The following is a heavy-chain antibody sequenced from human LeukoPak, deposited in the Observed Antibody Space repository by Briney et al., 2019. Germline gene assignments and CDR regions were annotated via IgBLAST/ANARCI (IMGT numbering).Heavy chain of an antibody. V-gene: IGHV3-9*01. CDR2: INWNGGGT. J-gene: IGHJ6*02. CDR1: GFTFKDYG. CDR3: AKHMRATNTYSFFGLDV. Sequence: GGSLSLSCAATGFTFKDYGMHWARQPPGKGLEWVSSINWNGGGTDYADSVKGRFTISRDNAKNSLYLQLSSLRPEDTALYYCAKHMRATNTYSFFGLDVWGQGTTVTVSS. D-gene: IGHD1-26*01.